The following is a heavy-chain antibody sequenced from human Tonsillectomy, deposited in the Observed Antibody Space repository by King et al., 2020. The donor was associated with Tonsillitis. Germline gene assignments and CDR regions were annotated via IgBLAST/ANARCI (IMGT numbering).Heavy chain of an antibody. J-gene: IGHJ3*02. D-gene: IGHD1-1*01. CDR2: IYYSGSP. V-gene: IGHV4-59*01. Sequence: QLQESGPGLVKPSETLSLTCTVSGGSISSYYWSWIRQPPGKGLEWIGYIYYSGSPNYNPSLKSRVTMSVDTSTSQFSLKLSSVTAADTAVDYCAREISLADAFDIWGQGTMVTVSS. CDR3: AREISLADAFDI. CDR1: GGSISSYY.